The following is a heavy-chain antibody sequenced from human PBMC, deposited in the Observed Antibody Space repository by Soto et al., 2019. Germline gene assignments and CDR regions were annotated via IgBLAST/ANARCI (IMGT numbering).Heavy chain of an antibody. Sequence: SETLSLTCAVYGGSFSGYYWSWIRQPPGKGLEWIGEINHSGSTNYNPSLKSRVTISVDTSKNQFSLKLNSVTAADTAAYYCARGLYYYDSSGYVGPWGQGTLVTVSS. D-gene: IGHD3-22*01. CDR2: INHSGST. CDR1: GGSFSGYY. J-gene: IGHJ5*02. V-gene: IGHV4-34*01. CDR3: ARGLYYYDSSGYVGP.